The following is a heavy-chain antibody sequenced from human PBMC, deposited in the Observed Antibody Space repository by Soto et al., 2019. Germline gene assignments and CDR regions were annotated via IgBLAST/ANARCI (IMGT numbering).Heavy chain of an antibody. V-gene: IGHV3-15*07. CDR2: IKSKTDGGTT. CDR1: GFTFSNAW. Sequence: GGSLRLSCAASGFTFSNAWMNWVRQAPGKGLEWVGRIKSKTDGGTTDYAAPVKGRFTISRDDSKNTLYLQMNSLKTEDTAVYYCTTILDTAMVYYYYYYGMDVWGQGTTVTVSS. J-gene: IGHJ6*02. CDR3: TTILDTAMVYYYYYYGMDV. D-gene: IGHD5-18*01.